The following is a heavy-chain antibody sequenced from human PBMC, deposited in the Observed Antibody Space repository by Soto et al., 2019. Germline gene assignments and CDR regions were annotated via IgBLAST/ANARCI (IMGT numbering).Heavy chain of an antibody. V-gene: IGHV1-69*13. J-gene: IGHJ6*02. D-gene: IGHD1-1*01. CDR1: GGTFSSHS. Sequence: ASVKVSCKASGGTFSSHSINWVRQAPGQGLEWMGGIIPIFGPANFAQKFQGRVTITADESTTTAYMELSSLTSEDTAVYYCATGSFTSTGGRIGYHYNAMDGWGQGTTVPLSS. CDR2: IIPIFGPA. CDR3: ATGSFTSTGGRIGYHYNAMDG.